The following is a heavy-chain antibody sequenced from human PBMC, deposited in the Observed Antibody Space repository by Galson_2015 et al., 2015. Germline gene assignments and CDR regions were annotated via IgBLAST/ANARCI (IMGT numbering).Heavy chain of an antibody. CDR3: AKPHTVVTPRDAFDG. CDR1: GFTFSDYW. V-gene: IGHV3-7*01. J-gene: IGHJ3*01. D-gene: IGHD4-23*01. Sequence: SLRLSCAVSGFTFSDYWMDWVRQAPGKGLEWVANINTDGSVKNFVDSVKGRFTISRDNAKSSLYLQMNSLREDDTAVYYCAKPHTVVTPRDAFDGWGQGTMVTVSS. CDR2: INTDGSVK.